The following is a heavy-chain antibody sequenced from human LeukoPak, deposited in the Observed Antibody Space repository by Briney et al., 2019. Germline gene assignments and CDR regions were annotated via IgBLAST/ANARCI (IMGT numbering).Heavy chain of an antibody. CDR2: IKSKTDGGTT. CDR1: GFIFSNAW. CDR3: TTDTQNWGPIDY. V-gene: IGHV3-15*01. Sequence: GGSLRLSCAASGFIFSNAWMSWVRQAPGKGLEWVGRIKSKTDGGTTDYAAPVKGRFTISRDDSKNTLYLQMNSLKTEDTAVYYCTTDTQNWGPIDYWGQGTLVTVSS. J-gene: IGHJ4*02. D-gene: IGHD7-27*01.